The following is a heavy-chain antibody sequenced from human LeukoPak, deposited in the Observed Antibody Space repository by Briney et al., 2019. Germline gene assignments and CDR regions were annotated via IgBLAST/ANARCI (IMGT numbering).Heavy chain of an antibody. CDR3: ARHGRSIAAAGTRWFDP. J-gene: IGHJ5*02. CDR1: GGSISSYY. D-gene: IGHD6-13*01. V-gene: IGHV4-59*08. CDR2: FYYSGST. Sequence: SETLSLTCTVSGGSISSYYWSWIRQPPGKGLRGLGYFYYSGSTNYNPSLKSRVTISVDTSKNQFSLKLSSVTAADTAVYYCARHGRSIAAAGTRWFDPWGQGTLVTVSS.